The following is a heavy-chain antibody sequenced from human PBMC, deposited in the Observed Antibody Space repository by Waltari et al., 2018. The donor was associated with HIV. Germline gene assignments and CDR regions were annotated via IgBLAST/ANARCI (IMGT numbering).Heavy chain of an antibody. CDR2: INPNRGSK. CDR3: ARDPRPGFGVLRGMDV. J-gene: IGHJ6*02. V-gene: IGHV1-2*02. CDR1: GYTFTAYF. Sequence: QVQLVQSGADVKKPGASVKVSCKASGYTFTAYFMHCVRQAPGQGLEWMGWINPNRGSKAYAQKVQGRVTMTRDTSISTVYMDLSRLRSDDTAVDFCARDPRPGFGVLRGMDVWGQGTTVTVSS. D-gene: IGHD3-3*01.